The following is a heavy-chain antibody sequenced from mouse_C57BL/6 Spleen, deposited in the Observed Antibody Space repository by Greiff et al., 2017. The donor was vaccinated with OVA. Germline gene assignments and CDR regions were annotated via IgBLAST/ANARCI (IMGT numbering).Heavy chain of an antibody. D-gene: IGHD1-1*01. Sequence: QVHVKQPGTELVKPGASVKLSCKASGYTFTSYWMHWVKQRPGQGLEWIGNINPSNGGTNYNEKFKSKATLTVDKSSSTAYMQLSSLTSEDSAVYYCARPYGLLWYFDVWGTGTTVTVSS. V-gene: IGHV1-53*01. CDR3: ARPYGLLWYFDV. CDR1: GYTFTSYW. CDR2: INPSNGGT. J-gene: IGHJ1*03.